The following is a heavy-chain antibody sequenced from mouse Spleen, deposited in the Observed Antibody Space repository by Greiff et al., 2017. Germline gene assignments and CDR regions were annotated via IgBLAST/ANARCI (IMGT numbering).Heavy chain of an antibody. CDR1: GDSITSGY. V-gene: IGHV3-8*02. CDR3: ARSGDYDGILYAMDY. D-gene: IGHD2-4*01. Sequence: EVQVVESGPSLVKPSQTLSLTCSVTGDSITSGYWNWIRKFPGNKLEYMGYISYSGSTYYNPSLKSRISITRDTSKNQYYLQLNSVTTEDTATYYCARSGDYDGILYAMDYWGQGTSVTVSS. J-gene: IGHJ4*01. CDR2: ISYSGST.